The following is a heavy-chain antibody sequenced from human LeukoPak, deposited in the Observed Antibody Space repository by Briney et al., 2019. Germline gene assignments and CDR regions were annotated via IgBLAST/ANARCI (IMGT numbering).Heavy chain of an antibody. CDR1: GYTFTGYY. D-gene: IGHD3-3*01. Sequence: GASVKVSCKASGYTFTGYYMHWVRQAPGQGLEWMGWINPNSGGTNYAQKFQGRVTMTRDTSTSTVYMELSSLRSEDTAVYYCARETGITIFGVVIMQMDVWGQGTTVTVSS. CDR2: INPNSGGT. CDR3: ARETGITIFGVVIMQMDV. V-gene: IGHV1-2*02. J-gene: IGHJ6*02.